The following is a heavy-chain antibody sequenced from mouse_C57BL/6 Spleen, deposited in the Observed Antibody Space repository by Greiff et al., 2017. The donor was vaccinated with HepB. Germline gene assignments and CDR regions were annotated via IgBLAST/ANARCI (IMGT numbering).Heavy chain of an antibody. Sequence: VQLQQSGPELVKPGASVKLSCKASGYTFTSYDINWVKQRPGQGLEWIGWIYPRYGSTKYNEKFKGKATLTVDTSSSTAYMELDSLTSEESAVYFCGRKGDYSILLAMDYWGQGTSVTVSS. J-gene: IGHJ4*01. CDR2: IYPRYGST. V-gene: IGHV1-85*01. CDR1: GYTFTSYD. CDR3: GRKGDYSILLAMDY. D-gene: IGHD2-5*01.